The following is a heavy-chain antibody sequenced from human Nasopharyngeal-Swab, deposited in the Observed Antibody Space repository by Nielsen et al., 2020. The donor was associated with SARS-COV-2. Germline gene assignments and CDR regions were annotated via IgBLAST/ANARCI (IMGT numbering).Heavy chain of an antibody. CDR1: GYSFSSYW. J-gene: IGHJ4*02. D-gene: IGHD1-7*01. Sequence: GESLKISCKGSGYSFSSYWIGWVRQMPGKGLEWMGIMYLRDSDTRYSPSFQGQVTISADKSISTAYLQWSSLKASDTAMYYCATAYNGNYYWDYWGRGTLVTVSS. V-gene: IGHV5-51*01. CDR3: ATAYNGNYYWDY. CDR2: MYLRDSDT.